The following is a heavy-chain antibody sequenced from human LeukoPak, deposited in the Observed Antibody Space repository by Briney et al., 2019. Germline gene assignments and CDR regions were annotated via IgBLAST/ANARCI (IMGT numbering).Heavy chain of an antibody. CDR2: ITGSISSI. CDR1: GFTFSSYS. J-gene: IGHJ1*01. V-gene: IGHV3-48*01. CDR3: AKTLMIGFGFSSSLLYFQH. D-gene: IGHD6-13*01. Sequence: PGGSLRLSCAASGFTFSSYSMNWVRQAPGKGLEWVSYITGSISSIHYADSVKGRFTISRDNAKNSVYLQMNGLRAEDTAVYYCAKTLMIGFGFSSSLLYFQHWGQGTLVTVSS.